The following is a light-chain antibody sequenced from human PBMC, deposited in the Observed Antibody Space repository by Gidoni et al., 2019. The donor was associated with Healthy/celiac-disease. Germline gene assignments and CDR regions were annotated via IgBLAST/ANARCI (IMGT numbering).Light chain of an antibody. V-gene: IGKV3-20*01. J-gene: IGKJ3*01. CDR3: QQYGSSPPFT. Sequence: VLTHSRGTLSLSPGERAALSCRASQSVSSSYLAWYQQKPGQAPRLLIYGESSRATGIPDRFSGSGSGTDFTLTIRRLEPEDWAVYYCQQYGSSPPFTFGPGTKVDIK. CDR2: GES. CDR1: QSVSSSY.